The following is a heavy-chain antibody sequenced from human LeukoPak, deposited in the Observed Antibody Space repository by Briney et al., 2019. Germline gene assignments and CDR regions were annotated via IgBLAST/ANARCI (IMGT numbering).Heavy chain of an antibody. V-gene: IGHV4-4*09. J-gene: IGHJ4*02. CDR1: GGSIRTYY. CDR2: IYTSGST. D-gene: IGHD2/OR15-2a*01. CDR3: ARGDFYRYYFDY. Sequence: SEALSLTCTVSGGSIRTYYWSWLRQPPGEGLEWIGYIYTSGSTNYNPSLKSRVTMSLDTSENQFSLKLSSVTAADTSVYYCARGDFYRYYFDYWGQGTLVTVSS.